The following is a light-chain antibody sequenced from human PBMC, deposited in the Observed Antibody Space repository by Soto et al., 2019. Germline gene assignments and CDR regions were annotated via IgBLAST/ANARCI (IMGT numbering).Light chain of an antibody. J-gene: IGKJ5*01. CDR1: QTISHW. V-gene: IGKV1-5*01. CDR3: LQHDTYPAIT. Sequence: DIHLTQSPSTLSASVGDRVTITCRASQTISHWLAWYQHKPGKAPKRLIYAASSLQSGVPSRFSGSGSGTEFTLTISSLQPEDFATYFCLQHDTYPAITFGQGTRLEIK. CDR2: AAS.